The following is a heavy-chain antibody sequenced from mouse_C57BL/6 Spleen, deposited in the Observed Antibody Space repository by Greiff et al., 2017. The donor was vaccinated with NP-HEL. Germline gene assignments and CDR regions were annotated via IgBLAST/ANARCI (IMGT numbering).Heavy chain of an antibody. Sequence: VKLQESGAELVRPGTSVKVSCKASGYAFTNYLIEWVKQRPGQGLEWIGVINPGSGGTNNNEKFKGKATLTADKSSSTAYMQLSSLTSEDSAVYFCARGDGYYAMDYWGQGTSVTVSS. V-gene: IGHV1-54*01. J-gene: IGHJ4*01. CDR2: INPGSGGT. CDR3: ARGDGYYAMDY. D-gene: IGHD2-3*01. CDR1: GYAFTNYL.